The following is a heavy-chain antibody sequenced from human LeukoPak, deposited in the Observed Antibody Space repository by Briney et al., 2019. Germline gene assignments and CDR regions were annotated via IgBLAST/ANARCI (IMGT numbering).Heavy chain of an antibody. Sequence: SETLSLTCTVSGGSISRYYWSWIRRLPGKGLEWIGYIDDSGNTNYNPSLKSQVTISVDKSKNQFSLKLSFVTAADTAMYYCARSDYHNSGSHTVFDAFDIWGQGTRVTVSS. J-gene: IGHJ3*02. CDR2: IDDSGNT. CDR3: ARSDYHNSGSHTVFDAFDI. CDR1: GGSISRYY. V-gene: IGHV4-59*01. D-gene: IGHD3-10*01.